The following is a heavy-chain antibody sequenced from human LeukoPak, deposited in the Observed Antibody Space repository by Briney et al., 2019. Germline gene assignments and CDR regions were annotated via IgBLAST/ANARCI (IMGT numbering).Heavy chain of an antibody. CDR3: ARHKGPHIIRGVLRNNWFDP. CDR1: GGSISSHTYS. Sequence: SETLSLTCTVSGGSISSHTYSWGWIRQPPGKGLEWIGTLSYSAHTFYGSSLKSRVTISGDTSKNQSSLTLTSVTAADTAVYYCARHKGPHIIRGVLRNNWFDPWGQGTLVTVSS. J-gene: IGHJ5*02. D-gene: IGHD3-10*01. CDR2: LSYSAHT. V-gene: IGHV4-39*01.